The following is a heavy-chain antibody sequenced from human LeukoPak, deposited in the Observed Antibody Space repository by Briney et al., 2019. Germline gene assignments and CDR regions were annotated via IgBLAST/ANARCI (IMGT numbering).Heavy chain of an antibody. CDR3: ASRHRDIFTGYV. V-gene: IGHV4-4*02. CDR1: SGSISSDNW. CDR2: IYHSGST. J-gene: IGHJ4*02. D-gene: IGHD3-9*01. Sequence: SETLSVTCAVSSGSISSDNWWRWVRQPPGKGLEWIGEIYHSGSTNYNPSLKSRVTISVDKSKNQFSLKLSSVTAADTAVYYCASRHRDIFTGYVWGQGTLVTVSS.